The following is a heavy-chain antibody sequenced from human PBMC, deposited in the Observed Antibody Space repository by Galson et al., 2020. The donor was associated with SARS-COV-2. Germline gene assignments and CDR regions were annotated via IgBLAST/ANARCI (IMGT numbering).Heavy chain of an antibody. Sequence: GESLKISCAASGFAVSRYEMAWVRQAPGKGLEWLSYISNRGSTIHYADSVKGRFTISRDNAQNSLLLQMDSLSAEDTALYYCARWGCSGRSCLAGAYFDLWGPGTMVTVS. V-gene: IGHV3-48*03. J-gene: IGHJ4*02. D-gene: IGHD2-15*01. CDR3: ARWGCSGRSCLAGAYFDL. CDR2: ISNRGSTI. CDR1: GFAVSRYE.